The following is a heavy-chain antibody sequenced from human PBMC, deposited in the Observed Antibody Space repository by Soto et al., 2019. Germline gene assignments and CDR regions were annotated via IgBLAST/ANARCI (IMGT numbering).Heavy chain of an antibody. CDR2: ISAYNGNT. CDR1: GYTFTSYG. D-gene: IGHD2-2*01. J-gene: IGHJ4*02. CDR3: ARVWLEYGSSTSCQKFYYFDY. V-gene: IGHV1-18*01. Sequence: ASVKVSCKASGYTFTSYGISWVRQAPGQGLEWMGWISAYNGNTNYAQKLQGRVTMTTDTSTSTAYMELRSLRSDDTAVYYCARVWLEYGSSTSCQKFYYFDYWGQGTLVTVSS.